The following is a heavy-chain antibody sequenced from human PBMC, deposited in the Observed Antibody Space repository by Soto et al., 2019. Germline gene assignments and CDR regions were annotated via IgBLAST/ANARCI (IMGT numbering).Heavy chain of an antibody. CDR2: IYSGGST. CDR1: VFTVSSNC. V-gene: IGHV3-53*01. J-gene: IGHJ6*02. Sequence: GGSLRLCCAACVFTVSSNCMSWVRQAPGKGLEWVSVIYSGGSTYYADSVKGRFTISRDNSKNTLYLQMNSLRAEDTAVYYCARESGRSVDYYYGMDVWGQGTTVTSP. CDR3: ARESGRSVDYYYGMDV. D-gene: IGHD3-10*01.